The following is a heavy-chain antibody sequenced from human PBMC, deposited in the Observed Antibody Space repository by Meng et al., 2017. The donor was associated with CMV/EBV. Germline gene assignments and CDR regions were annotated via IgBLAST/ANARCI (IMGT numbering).Heavy chain of an antibody. Sequence: GGSLRLSCAASGFTFDDYAVHWVRQAPGKGLEWVSGISWNSGSIGYADSVKGRFTISRDNAKNSLYLQMNSLRAEDTALYYCAKDGQWLVRAYFDYWGQGTLVTVSS. CDR1: GFTFDDYA. J-gene: IGHJ4*02. CDR3: AKDGQWLVRAYFDY. D-gene: IGHD6-19*01. CDR2: ISWNSGSI. V-gene: IGHV3-9*01.